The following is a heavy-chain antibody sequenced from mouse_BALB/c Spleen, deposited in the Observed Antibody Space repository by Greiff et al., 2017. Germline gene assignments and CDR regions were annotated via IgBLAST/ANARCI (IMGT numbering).Heavy chain of an antibody. J-gene: IGHJ4*01. CDR3: AGSGKGAMDY. D-gene: IGHD4-1*01. CDR2: ISYSGST. V-gene: IGHV3-2*02. CDR1: GYSITSDYA. Sequence: DVKLQESGPGLVKPSQSLSLTCTVTGYSITSDYAWNWIRQFPGNKLEWMGYISYSGSTSYNPSLKSRISITRDTSKNQFFLQLNSVTTEDTATYYCAGSGKGAMDYWGQGTSVTVSS.